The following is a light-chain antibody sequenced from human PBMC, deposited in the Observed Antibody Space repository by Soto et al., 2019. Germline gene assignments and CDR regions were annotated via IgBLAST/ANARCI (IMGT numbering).Light chain of an antibody. J-gene: IGKJ3*01. V-gene: IGKV3-15*01. CDR3: QQYNNWPGT. CDR1: QSVSSN. Sequence: EIVMTQSPATLSVSPGERATLSCRASQSVSSNLAWYQQKPGQAPRLLIYGASTRATGIPARFSGSGSGTEFTLTICSLQSEDFAVYYCQQYNNWPGTFGPGTNVDIK. CDR2: GAS.